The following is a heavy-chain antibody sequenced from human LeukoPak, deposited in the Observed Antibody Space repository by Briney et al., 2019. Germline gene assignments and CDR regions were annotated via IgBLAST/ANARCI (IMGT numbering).Heavy chain of an antibody. D-gene: IGHD6-13*01. CDR3: ARDKDSSSWYSTAYYYYGMDV. V-gene: IGHV3-30-3*01. CDR2: ISYDGSNK. J-gene: IGHJ6*02. CDR1: GFTFSSYA. Sequence: PGGSLRLSCAASGFTFSSYAMHWVRQAPGKGLEWVAVISYDGSNKYYADSVKGRFTISRDNSKNTLYLQMNSLRAEDTAVYYCARDKDSSSWYSTAYYYYGMDVWGQGTTVTVSS.